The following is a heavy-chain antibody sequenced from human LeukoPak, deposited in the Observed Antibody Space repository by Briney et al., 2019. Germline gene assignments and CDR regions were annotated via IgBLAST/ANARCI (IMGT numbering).Heavy chain of an antibody. D-gene: IGHD3-10*01. CDR1: GFTFDDYA. CDR2: ISWNSGSI. V-gene: IGHV3-9*01. CDR3: AKEITYYYGSGSSTFDY. Sequence: GRSLRLSCAASGFTFDDYAMHWVRQPPGKGLEWVSGISWNSGSIGYADSVKGRFTISRDNAKNSLYLQMNSLRAEDTALYYCAKEITYYYGSGSSTFDYWGQGTLVTVSS. J-gene: IGHJ4*02.